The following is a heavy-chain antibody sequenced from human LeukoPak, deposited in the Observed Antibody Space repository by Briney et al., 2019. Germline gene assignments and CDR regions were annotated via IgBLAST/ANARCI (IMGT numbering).Heavy chain of an antibody. D-gene: IGHD3-10*01. J-gene: IGHJ5*02. CDR1: GGSISSYY. CDR2: VYDSGST. V-gene: IGHV4-39*01. Sequence: SETLSLTCTVSGGSISSYYWSWIRQPPGKGLEWIGSVYDSGSTYYNPSLKSRVTISVDTSKNQFSLKLNSVTAADTAVYYCARHYGPWGQGTLVTVSS. CDR3: ARHYGP.